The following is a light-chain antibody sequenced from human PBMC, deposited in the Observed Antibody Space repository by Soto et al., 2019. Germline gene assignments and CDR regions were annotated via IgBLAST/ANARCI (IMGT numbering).Light chain of an antibody. J-gene: IGKJ1*01. Sequence: ICMTQSPATRSGSLGERSTRSCRASQSIRNNLAWYHQRPGQAPRLLIYAASARATGIPDRFRGSGSATDLPLTLSGLQSEDFRISYRQPYNHWHRFRHGTKVDIK. V-gene: IGKV3-15*01. CDR1: QSIRNN. CDR3: QPYNHWHR. CDR2: AAS.